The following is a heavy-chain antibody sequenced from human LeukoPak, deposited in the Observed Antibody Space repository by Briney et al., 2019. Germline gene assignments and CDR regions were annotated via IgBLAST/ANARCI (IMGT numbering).Heavy chain of an antibody. CDR3: ARGGVYSGSYHDAFDI. J-gene: IGHJ3*02. CDR1: GGTFSSYA. D-gene: IGHD1-26*01. CDR2: MNPNSGNT. V-gene: IGHV1-8*02. Sequence: ASVKVSCKASGGTFSSYAISWVRQATGQGLEWMGWMNPNSGNTGYAQKFQGRVTMTRNTSISTAYMELSSLRSEDTAVYYCARGGVYSGSYHDAFDIWGQGTMVTVSS.